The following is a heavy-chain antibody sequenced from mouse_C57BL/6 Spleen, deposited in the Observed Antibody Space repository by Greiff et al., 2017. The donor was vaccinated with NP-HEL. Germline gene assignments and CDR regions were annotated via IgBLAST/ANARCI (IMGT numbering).Heavy chain of an antibody. J-gene: IGHJ4*01. V-gene: IGHV1-54*01. CDR3: ARYGSYAMDY. Sequence: QVQLQQSGAELVRPGTSVKVSCKASGYAFTNYLIEWVKQRPGQGLEWIGVINPGSGGTNYNEKFKGKATLTADKSSSTAYMQLSSLTSEDSAVYFCARYGSYAMDYWGQGTSVTVSS. CDR1: GYAFTNYL. CDR2: INPGSGGT. D-gene: IGHD2-2*01.